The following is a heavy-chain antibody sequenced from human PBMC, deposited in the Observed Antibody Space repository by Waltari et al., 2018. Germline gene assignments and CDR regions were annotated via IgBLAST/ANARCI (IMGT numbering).Heavy chain of an antibody. J-gene: IGHJ4*02. Sequence: QVQLQQWGAGLLKPSETLSLTCVVYGGSFSGYYGGWIRQSPGKGLEWIGEINHSGSTNYNPSLKSRVTISVDTSKNQFSLKVSSVTAADTAVYYCARGGQWKFDYWGQGTLVTVSS. D-gene: IGHD6-19*01. CDR3: ARGGQWKFDY. V-gene: IGHV4-34*01. CDR1: GGSFSGYY. CDR2: INHSGST.